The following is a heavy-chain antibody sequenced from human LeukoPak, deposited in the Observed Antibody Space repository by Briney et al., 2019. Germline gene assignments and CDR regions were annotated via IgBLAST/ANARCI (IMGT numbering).Heavy chain of an antibody. D-gene: IGHD2-2*03. J-gene: IGHJ5*02. Sequence: PGGSLRLSCAASGFTFSSYSMNWVRQAPGKGLEWVSYISSSSSTIYHADSVKGRFTISRDNAKNSLYLQMNSLRAEDTAVYYCARGPLGIVVVPAAPAWGQGTLVTVSS. V-gene: IGHV3-48*01. CDR1: GFTFSSYS. CDR2: ISSSSSTI. CDR3: ARGPLGIVVVPAAPA.